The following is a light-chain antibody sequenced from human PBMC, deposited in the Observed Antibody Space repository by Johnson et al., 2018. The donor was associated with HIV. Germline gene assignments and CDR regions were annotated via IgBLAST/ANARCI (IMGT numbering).Light chain of an antibody. Sequence: QSVLTQPPSVSAAPGQKVTISCSGSSSKIGNKYVSWYQQLPGTAPKVLIYDNSKRPSGIPDRFSGSKSGTSATLVITGLQTGDEADYYCGTWDSSLSAYVFGTETKVTVL. CDR1: SSKIGNKY. CDR3: GTWDSSLSAYV. J-gene: IGLJ1*01. V-gene: IGLV1-51*01. CDR2: DNS.